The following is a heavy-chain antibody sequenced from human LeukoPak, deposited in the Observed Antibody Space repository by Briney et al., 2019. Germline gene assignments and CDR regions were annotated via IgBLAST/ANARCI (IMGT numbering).Heavy chain of an antibody. V-gene: IGHV4-31*03. J-gene: IGHJ5*02. CDR3: ARALSVDTAMEVVPQAPLMYNWFDP. Sequence: KPSETLSLTCTVSGGSIGSGGYYWSWIRQHPGKGLEWIGYIYYSGSTYYNPSLKSRVTISVDTSKNQFSLKLSSVTAADTAVYYCARALSVDTAMEVVPQAPLMYNWFDPWGQGTLVTVSS. CDR1: GGSIGSGGYY. D-gene: IGHD5-18*01. CDR2: IYYSGST.